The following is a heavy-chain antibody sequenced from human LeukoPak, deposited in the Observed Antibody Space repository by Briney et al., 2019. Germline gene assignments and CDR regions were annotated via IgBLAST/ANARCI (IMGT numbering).Heavy chain of an antibody. V-gene: IGHV3-11*01. D-gene: IGHD5-18*01. J-gene: IGHJ4*02. CDR3: ARVGDTAMVYFDY. CDR2: ISSSGSTI. Sequence: KSGGSLRLSCAASAFTFSDYYMSWIRQAPGQGLEWVSYISSSGSTIYYADSVKGRFTISRDNAKNSLYLQMNSLRAEDTAVYYCARVGDTAMVYFDYWGQGTLVTVSS. CDR1: AFTFSDYY.